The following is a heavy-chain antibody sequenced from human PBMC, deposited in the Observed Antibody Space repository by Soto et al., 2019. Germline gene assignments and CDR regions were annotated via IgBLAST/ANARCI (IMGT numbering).Heavy chain of an antibody. V-gene: IGHV1-3*01. J-gene: IGHJ4*01. D-gene: IGHD1-26*01. CDR2: INVGNGNA. CDR1: GYTYTEYA. Sequence: QVQLVQSGAEVKKPGASVKVSCKTSGYTYTEYAIHWVRQAPGQGLEWMGWINVGNGNAKYSEKLQGRVTMTGDTSASRVYTELSSLGSEGTAVYYCTNSSERGYWGQGTLVTVSS. CDR3: TNSSERGY.